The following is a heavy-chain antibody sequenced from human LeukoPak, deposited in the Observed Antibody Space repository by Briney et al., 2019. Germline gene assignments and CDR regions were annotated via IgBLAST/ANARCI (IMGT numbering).Heavy chain of an antibody. CDR2: ISSSSSYI. CDR3: PRKVGYLDAFDI. V-gene: IGHV3-21*01. Sequence: AGYLRLSCAASGFTFSSYSMNWVRQAPGKGLGWVLSISSSSSYIYYADSVKGRFTISRDNDKNSLYLQMNSLRAEDTAVYFCPRKVGYLDAFDIWGQGTMVTVSS. CDR1: GFTFSSYS. J-gene: IGHJ3*02. D-gene: IGHD3-16*02.